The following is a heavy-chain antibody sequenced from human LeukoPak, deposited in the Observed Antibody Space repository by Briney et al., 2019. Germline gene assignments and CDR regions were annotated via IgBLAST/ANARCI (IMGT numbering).Heavy chain of an antibody. Sequence: GGSLRLSCAASGFTFSSYSMNWVRQAPGRGLEWVSSISSSSSYIYYADSVKGRFTISRDNAKNSLYLQMSNLRAEDTAVYFCARGGGLDVWGQGATVTVSS. J-gene: IGHJ6*02. D-gene: IGHD3-16*01. V-gene: IGHV3-21*04. CDR3: ARGGGLDV. CDR1: GFTFSSYS. CDR2: ISSSSSYI.